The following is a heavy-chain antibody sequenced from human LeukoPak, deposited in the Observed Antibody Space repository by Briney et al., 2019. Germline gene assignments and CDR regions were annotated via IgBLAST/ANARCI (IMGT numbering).Heavy chain of an antibody. CDR1: GFTVRGYV. J-gene: IGHJ2*01. CDR3: AKDRTVGASYWYFDL. D-gene: IGHD1-26*01. V-gene: IGHV3-23*01. Sequence: GGSLRVSCVASGFTVRGYVMSWVRPAPGEGVEWVSGISGSGGNTYYADSVKGRFTISRDSSKNTLFLHMNTLRAEDTAIYYCAKDRTVGASYWYFDLWGRGTLVTVSS. CDR2: ISGSGGNT.